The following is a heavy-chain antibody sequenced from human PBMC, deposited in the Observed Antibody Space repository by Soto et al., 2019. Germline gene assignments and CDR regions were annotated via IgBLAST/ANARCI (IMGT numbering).Heavy chain of an antibody. V-gene: IGHV3-7*01. CDR2: IKQDGSEK. D-gene: IGHD2-15*01. Sequence: GGSLRLSCAASGFTFSSYWMSWVRQAPGKGLEWVANIKQDGSEKYYVDSVKGRFTISRDSAKNSLYLQMNSLRAEDTAVYYCARDGRYCSGGSCYAYYYYYMDVWGKGTTVTVSS. J-gene: IGHJ6*03. CDR3: ARDGRYCSGGSCYAYYYYYMDV. CDR1: GFTFSSYW.